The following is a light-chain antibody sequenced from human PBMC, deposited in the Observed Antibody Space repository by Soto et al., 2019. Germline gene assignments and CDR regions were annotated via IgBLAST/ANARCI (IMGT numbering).Light chain of an antibody. CDR2: AND. J-gene: IGLJ3*02. V-gene: IGLV1-40*01. CDR1: RSNIGAAFD. CDR3: QSYDSSLSAWV. Sequence: QSVLTQPPSXXGAXXXXXTISCTGSRSNIGAAFDVHWYQQLPGTAPKLLIYANDNRPSGVPDRFSASKSVTSASLAISGLQGEDEADYYCQSYDSSLSAWVFGGGTKVTVL.